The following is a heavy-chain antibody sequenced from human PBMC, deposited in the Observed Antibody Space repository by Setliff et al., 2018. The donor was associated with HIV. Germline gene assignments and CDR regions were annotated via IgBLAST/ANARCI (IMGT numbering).Heavy chain of an antibody. Sequence: ASVKVSCKASGYTFTSYALHWVRQAPGQRLEWMGWLNAGNGDTKYSQNFQDRVAITRDTSASIAYMELSSLRSEDTAVYYCARAQTYYSDSSGYYSQYWGQGTLVTVSS. D-gene: IGHD3-22*01. V-gene: IGHV1-3*01. CDR3: ARAQTYYSDSSGYYSQY. CDR2: LNAGNGDT. CDR1: GYTFTSYA. J-gene: IGHJ4*02.